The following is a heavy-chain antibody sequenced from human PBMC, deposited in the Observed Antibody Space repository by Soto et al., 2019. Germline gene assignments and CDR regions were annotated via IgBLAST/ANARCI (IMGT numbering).Heavy chain of an antibody. J-gene: IGHJ3*02. CDR3: ARDRIAALSDAFDI. CDR1: GFTFSSYW. Sequence: GGSLRLSCAASGFTFSSYWMSWVRQAPGKGLEWVANIKQDGSEKYYVDSVKGRFTISRDNAKNSLYLQMNSLRAEDTAVYYCARDRIAALSDAFDIWGQGTMVTVSS. CDR2: IKQDGSEK. V-gene: IGHV3-7*01. D-gene: IGHD6-6*01.